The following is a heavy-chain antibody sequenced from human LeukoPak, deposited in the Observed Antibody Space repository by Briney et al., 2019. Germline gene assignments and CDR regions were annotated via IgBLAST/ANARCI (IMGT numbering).Heavy chain of an antibody. CDR2: VNENGRNT. J-gene: IGHJ4*02. CDR1: GFTFSNCG. Sequence: GGSLRLSCAASGFTFSNCGMSWVRQPPGKGLEWVSTVNENGRNTHYADPVKGRFTISRDNSKNTLLLQMNSPRADDTALYYCTKGDGGSYPIDYWGLGTLVIVSS. D-gene: IGHD6-19*01. V-gene: IGHV3-23*01. CDR3: TKGDGGSYPIDY.